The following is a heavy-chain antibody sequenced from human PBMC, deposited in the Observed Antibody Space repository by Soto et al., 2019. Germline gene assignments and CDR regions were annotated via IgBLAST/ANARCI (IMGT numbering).Heavy chain of an antibody. D-gene: IGHD6-19*01. CDR1: GYTFTGYY. J-gene: IGHJ4*02. Sequence: AASVKVSCKASGYTFTGYYMHWVRQAPGQGLEWMGWINPNSGGTNYAQKFQGWVTMTRDTSISTAYMELSRLRSDDTAVYYCAREGGVAVAGTFDYWGQGTLVTVSS. CDR3: AREGGVAVAGTFDY. V-gene: IGHV1-2*04. CDR2: INPNSGGT.